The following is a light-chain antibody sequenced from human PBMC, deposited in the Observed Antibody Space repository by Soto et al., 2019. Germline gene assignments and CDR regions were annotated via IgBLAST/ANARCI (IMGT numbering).Light chain of an antibody. CDR3: ASYTSSGTFV. CDR2: EVG. Sequence: QSVLTQPASVSGSPGQSITISCTGTSSDVGAYNYVSWYQQRPGKAPKLMIYEVGSRPSGVSNRFSASKSDNTASLTISGLQAGDEADYYCASYTSSGTFVFGTGTKVTVL. V-gene: IGLV2-14*01. J-gene: IGLJ1*01. CDR1: SSDVGAYNY.